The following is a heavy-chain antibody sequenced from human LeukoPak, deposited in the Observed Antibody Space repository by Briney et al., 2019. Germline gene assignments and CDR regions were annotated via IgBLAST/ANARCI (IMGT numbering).Heavy chain of an antibody. CDR2: ISGNGGST. Sequence: GGSLRLSCAASGFTFSSYAMSWVRQAPGKGLEWVSGISGNGGSTNYADSVKGRFTISRDNSKNTEYLQMNSLRVEDTAVYYCAKGEFDSGWKFDYWGQGTRVTVSS. J-gene: IGHJ4*01. CDR1: GFTFSSYA. D-gene: IGHD5-12*01. V-gene: IGHV3-23*01. CDR3: AKGEFDSGWKFDY.